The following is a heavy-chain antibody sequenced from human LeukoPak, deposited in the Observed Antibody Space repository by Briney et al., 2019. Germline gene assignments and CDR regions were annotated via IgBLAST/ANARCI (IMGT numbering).Heavy chain of an antibody. CDR2: INHKGTA. V-gene: IGHV4-38-2*02. D-gene: IGHD2-15*01. Sequence: PSETLSLTCTVSGQSISSGYFWGWIRQSPGKGLEWVGNINHKGTADYNPSLKSRVTFSLDMSKNQFTLKLTSVTAADTAVYYCASELGHSYYYYYGMDVWGQGTTVTVSS. CDR3: ASELGHSYYYYYGMDV. CDR1: GQSISSGYF. J-gene: IGHJ6*02.